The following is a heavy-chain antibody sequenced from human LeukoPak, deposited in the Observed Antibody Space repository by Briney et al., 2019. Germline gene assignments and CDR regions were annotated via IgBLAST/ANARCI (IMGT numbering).Heavy chain of an antibody. CDR2: IYYTGST. CDR1: GGSLSSYY. J-gene: IGHJ4*02. D-gene: IGHD4-17*01. Sequence: SETLSLTCTVSGGSLSSYYWTWLRQPPGKGLEWIGYIYYTGSTSYNPSLKSRVTISVRTSKNQFSLTLSSVTAADTAVYYCARGLNRNDYGDYGYWGQGTLVTVSS. V-gene: IGHV4-59*01. CDR3: ARGLNRNDYGDYGY.